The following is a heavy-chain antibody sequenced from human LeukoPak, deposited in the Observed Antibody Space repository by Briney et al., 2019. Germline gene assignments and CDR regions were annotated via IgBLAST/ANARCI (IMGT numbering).Heavy chain of an antibody. V-gene: IGHV5-51*01. J-gene: IGHJ4*02. D-gene: IGHD3-10*01. CDR1: GXSFTSYW. Sequence: GESLKISCKGSGXSFTSYWIGWVRQMPGKGLEWMGIIYPGDSDTRYSPSFQGQVTISADKSISTAYLQWSSLKASDTAMYYCARRHFNYGSGSYYFDYWGQGTLVTVSS. CDR3: ARRHFNYGSGSYYFDY. CDR2: IYPGDSDT.